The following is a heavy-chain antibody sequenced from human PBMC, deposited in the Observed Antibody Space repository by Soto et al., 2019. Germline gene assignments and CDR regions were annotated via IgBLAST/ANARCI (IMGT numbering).Heavy chain of an antibody. V-gene: IGHV4-39*01. D-gene: IGHD6-13*01. Sequence: QVQLQESGPGLVKPSETLSLTCTVSGGSISSSSYYWGWIRQPPGKGLEWIGTIYYSGSTYYNPSLKSRVTISIDTPKNQFSLKLSSVTAADTAVYYCVRPDSSTWYSWFDSWGQGTLVTVSS. CDR1: GGSISSSSYY. CDR2: IYYSGST. CDR3: VRPDSSTWYSWFDS. J-gene: IGHJ5*01.